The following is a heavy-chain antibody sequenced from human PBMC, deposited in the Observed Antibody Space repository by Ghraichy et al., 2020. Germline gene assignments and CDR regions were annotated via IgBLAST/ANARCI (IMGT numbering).Heavy chain of an antibody. D-gene: IGHD3-16*01. J-gene: IGHJ4*02. Sequence: SLRLSCGASGFTFSRDSMNWVRQAPGKGLEWVSYISNSSSTIYYADSVKGRFTISRDNAKKSLYLQMNSLRDEDTAVYYCARGGGFDYWGQGTLVTVSS. CDR3: ARGGGFDY. CDR2: ISNSSSTI. V-gene: IGHV3-48*02. CDR1: GFTFSRDS.